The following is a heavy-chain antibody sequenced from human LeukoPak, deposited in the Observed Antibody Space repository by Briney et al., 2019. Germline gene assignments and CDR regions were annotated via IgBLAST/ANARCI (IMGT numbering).Heavy chain of an antibody. Sequence: SETLSFTCTVSGGSISSYCWSWIRQPPGKGLEWIGYIYYSGSTNYNPSLKSRVTISVDTSKNQFSLKLSSVTAADTAVYYCARAQADAFDIWGQGTMVTVSS. CDR1: GGSISSYC. CDR3: ARAQADAFDI. V-gene: IGHV4-59*01. J-gene: IGHJ3*02. CDR2: IYYSGST.